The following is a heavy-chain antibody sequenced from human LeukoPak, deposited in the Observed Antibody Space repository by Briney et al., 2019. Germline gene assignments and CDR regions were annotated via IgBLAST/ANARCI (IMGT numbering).Heavy chain of an antibody. J-gene: IGHJ4*02. CDR1: GFTFSSYA. Sequence: GGSLRLSCAASGFTFSSYAMSWVRQAPGKGLEWVSSISSSSSYIYYADSVKGRFTISRDNAKNSLYLQMNSLRAEDTAVYYCARGERCRGGSCYLGSILDYWGQGTPVTVSS. CDR2: ISSSSSYI. D-gene: IGHD2-15*01. V-gene: IGHV3-21*01. CDR3: ARGERCRGGSCYLGSILDY.